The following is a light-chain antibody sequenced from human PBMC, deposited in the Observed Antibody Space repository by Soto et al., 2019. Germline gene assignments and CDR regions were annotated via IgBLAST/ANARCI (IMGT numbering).Light chain of an antibody. CDR2: RNN. CDR1: SSSVGTIF. Sequence: QSVLTQPPSVSGAPGQSVTIYCSGSSSSVGTIFVYWYQQIPGTAPKLLIFRNNQRPSGVPDRFSGSKSGTSASLAISGLQTEDEAHYYCSSYTSDTTLVFGGGTKLTVL. CDR3: SSYTSDTTLV. J-gene: IGLJ2*01. V-gene: IGLV1-47*01.